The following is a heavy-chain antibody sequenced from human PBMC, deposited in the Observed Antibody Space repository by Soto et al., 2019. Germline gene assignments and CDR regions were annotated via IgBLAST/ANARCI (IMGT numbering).Heavy chain of an antibody. J-gene: IGHJ4*02. Sequence: EVQLLESGGGLVQPGGSLRLSCAASGFTFSSYAMSWVRQAPGKGLEWVSAISGSGGSTYYADSVKGRFTISRDNSKNTLYLQMNSLKADDAAVDYCAKGTYCSSTSCYYFDYWGQGTLVTVSS. CDR3: AKGTYCSSTSCYYFDY. V-gene: IGHV3-23*01. CDR1: GFTFSSYA. CDR2: ISGSGGST. D-gene: IGHD2-2*01.